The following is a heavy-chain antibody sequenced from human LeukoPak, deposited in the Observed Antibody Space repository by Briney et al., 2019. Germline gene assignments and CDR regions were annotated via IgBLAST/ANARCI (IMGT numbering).Heavy chain of an antibody. CDR1: GGSISSYY. D-gene: IGHD6-13*01. CDR3: ARVVSWYEGFDY. V-gene: IGHV4-59*01. J-gene: IGHJ4*02. CDR2: IYYSGST. Sequence: SETLSLTCTVSGGSISSYYWSWIRQPPGKGLEWIGYIYYSGSTNYNPSLKSRVTISVDTSKNQFSLKLSSVTAADMAVYYCARVVSWYEGFDYWGQGTLVTVSS.